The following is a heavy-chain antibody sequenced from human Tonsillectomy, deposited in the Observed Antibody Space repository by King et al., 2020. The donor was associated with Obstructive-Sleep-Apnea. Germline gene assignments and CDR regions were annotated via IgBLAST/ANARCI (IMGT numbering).Heavy chain of an antibody. D-gene: IGHD3-10*01. Sequence: VQLVESGGGLVKPGGSLRLSCTASGFRFSHYTASWVRQAPGKGLEWVSSISTSSSYINHADSVKGRFAISRDNAKNSLFLQMNSLRAEDTAVYFCTVGLGSGVIPTNYWGRGTLVTVSS. CDR2: ISTSSSYI. CDR1: GFRFSHYT. CDR3: TVGLGSGVIPTNY. J-gene: IGHJ4*02. V-gene: IGHV3-21*06.